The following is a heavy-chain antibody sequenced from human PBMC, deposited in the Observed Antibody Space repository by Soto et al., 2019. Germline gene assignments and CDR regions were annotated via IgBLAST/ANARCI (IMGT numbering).Heavy chain of an antibody. CDR3: ARSYSYGSFWYFDL. CDR1: GFTFATYG. D-gene: IGHD3-16*02. V-gene: IGHV1-18*04. J-gene: IGHJ2*01. Sequence: QFQLVQSGAEVGNPGASVKLSCKASGFTFATYGITWVRQAPGQGLEWMGWITADNGNTNYAQNLQGRVTMTTDSATSTAYMELWRLRSDDTAVNYCARSYSYGSFWYFDLWGRGTLVTVSS. CDR2: ITADNGNT.